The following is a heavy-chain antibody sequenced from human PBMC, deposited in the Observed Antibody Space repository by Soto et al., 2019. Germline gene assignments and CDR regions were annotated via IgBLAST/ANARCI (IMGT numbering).Heavy chain of an antibody. CDR2: ISSSSSYI. J-gene: IGHJ6*03. CDR3: ARDGLGYYGSGSWTYYYMDV. CDR1: GFTFSSYS. D-gene: IGHD3-10*01. V-gene: IGHV3-21*01. Sequence: GGSLRLSCAASGFTFSSYSMNWVRQAPGKGLEWVSSISSSSSYIYYADSVKGRFTISRDNAKNSLYLQMNSLRAEDTAVYYCARDGLGYYGSGSWTYYYMDVWGKGTTVTVSS.